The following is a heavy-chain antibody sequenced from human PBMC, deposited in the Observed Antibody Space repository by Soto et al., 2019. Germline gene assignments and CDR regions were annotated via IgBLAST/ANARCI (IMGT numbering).Heavy chain of an antibody. CDR3: ARASHRDRGDDFWSGYSYWYFDL. Sequence: GGSLRLSCAASGFTFSSYSMNWVRQAPGKGLEWVSSISSSSSYIYYADSVKGRFTISRDNAKNSLYLQMNSLRAEDTAVYYCARASHRDRGDDFWSGYSYWYFDLWGRGTLVTVSS. CDR1: GFTFSSYS. V-gene: IGHV3-21*01. CDR2: ISSSSSYI. D-gene: IGHD3-3*01. J-gene: IGHJ2*01.